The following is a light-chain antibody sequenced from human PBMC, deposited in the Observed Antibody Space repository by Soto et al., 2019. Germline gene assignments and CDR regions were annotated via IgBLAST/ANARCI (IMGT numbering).Light chain of an antibody. CDR1: SSDIGGHNY. V-gene: IGLV2-14*03. CDR3: SSYTSSGTLEV. Sequence: QSALTQPASVSGSPGQSITIPCTGTSSDIGGHNYVSWYQQHPGKAPKLMIYDVSNRPSGVSNRFSGSKSGNTASLTISGLQAEDEADYYCSSYTSSGTLEVFGTGTKVTVL. J-gene: IGLJ1*01. CDR2: DVS.